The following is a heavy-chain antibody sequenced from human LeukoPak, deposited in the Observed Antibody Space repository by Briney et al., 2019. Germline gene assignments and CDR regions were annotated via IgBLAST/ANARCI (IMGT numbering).Heavy chain of an antibody. CDR3: ARAALTPGYYYYGMDV. V-gene: IGHV1-69*13. CDR2: FIPIFGTA. CDR1: GYTFTSYG. Sequence: ASVKVSCKASGYTFTSYGISWVRQAPGQGLEWMGGFIPIFGTANYAQKFQGRVTITADESTSTAYMELSSLRSEDTAVYYCARAALTPGYYYYGMDVWGQGTTVTVSS. J-gene: IGHJ6*02. D-gene: IGHD6-6*01.